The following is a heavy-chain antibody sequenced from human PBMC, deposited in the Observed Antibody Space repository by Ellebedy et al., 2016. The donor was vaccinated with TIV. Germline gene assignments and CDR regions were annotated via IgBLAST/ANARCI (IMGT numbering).Heavy chain of an antibody. CDR2: IYTSGST. J-gene: IGHJ4*02. V-gene: IGHV4-4*07. CDR1: GGSISSYY. Sequence: MPSETLSLTCTVSGGSISSYYWSRIRQPAGKGLEWIGRIYTSGSTNCNPSLQSRVTMSVDTSKNQFSLKLSSVTAADTAVYYCAGGYSSGWTDYWGQGTLVTVSS. D-gene: IGHD6-19*01. CDR3: AGGYSSGWTDY.